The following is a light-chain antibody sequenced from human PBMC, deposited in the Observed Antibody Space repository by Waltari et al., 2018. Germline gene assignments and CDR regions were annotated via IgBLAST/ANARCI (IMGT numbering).Light chain of an antibody. J-gene: IGLJ2*01. CDR1: SSDVGSYNL. Sequence: QSALTQPASVSGSPGQSITISCTGTSSDVGSYNLVSWYQQHPGKAPKLMIYEGSKRPSGVSIRFSGSKSGNTASLTISGLQAEDEADYYCCSYAGSSTLFGGGTKLTGL. V-gene: IGLV2-23*01. CDR3: CSYAGSSTL. CDR2: EGS.